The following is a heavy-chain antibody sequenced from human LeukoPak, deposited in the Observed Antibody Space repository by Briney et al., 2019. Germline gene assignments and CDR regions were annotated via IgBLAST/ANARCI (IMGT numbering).Heavy chain of an antibody. J-gene: IGHJ4*02. V-gene: IGHV1-18*01. D-gene: IGHD4-17*01. CDR1: GYTFTSYS. CDR3: ARVGYGDYSFEY. Sequence: ASVKVSCKPSGYTFTSYSITWVRQAPGQGLEWMGLISAYTGNTNYAQKLQGRVTMTTDTSTSTAYMELRSLRSDDAAVYYCARVGYGDYSFEYWGQGTLVTVSS. CDR2: ISAYTGNT.